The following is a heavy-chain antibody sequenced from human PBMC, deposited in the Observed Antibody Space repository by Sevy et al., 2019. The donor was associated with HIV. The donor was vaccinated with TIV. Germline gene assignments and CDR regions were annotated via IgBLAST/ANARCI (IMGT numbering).Heavy chain of an antibody. V-gene: IGHV4-31*03. CDR3: ARGDSSLYWFDP. CDR1: GGSISSDGHY. Sequence: SETLSLTCTVSGGSISSDGHYWSWIRQHPGKGLEWIGYIYYTGTTYYNPSLKSRVTISVDTSKNQFSLKLSSVIAADTAVYYCARGDSSLYWFDPWGQGTLVTVSS. D-gene: IGHD6-13*01. J-gene: IGHJ5*02. CDR2: IYYTGTT.